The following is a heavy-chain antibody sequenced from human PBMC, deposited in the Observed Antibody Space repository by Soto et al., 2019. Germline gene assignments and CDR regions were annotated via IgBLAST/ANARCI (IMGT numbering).Heavy chain of an antibody. CDR2: ISGSGGST. CDR1: GFTFSSYA. CDR3: AKDSVLMITFGGVIVPFDY. V-gene: IGHV3-23*01. Sequence: PGGSLRLSCAASGFTFSSYAMSWVRQAPGKGLEWVSAISGSGGSTYYADSVKGRFTISRDNSKNTLYLQMNSLRAEDTAVYYCAKDSVLMITFGGVIVPFDYWGQGTLVTVSS. D-gene: IGHD3-16*02. J-gene: IGHJ4*02.